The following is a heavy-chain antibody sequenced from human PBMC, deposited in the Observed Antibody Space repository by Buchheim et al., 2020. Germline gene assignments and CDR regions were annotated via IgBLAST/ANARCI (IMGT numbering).Heavy chain of an antibody. CDR3: AKDPTGNWDFDY. V-gene: IGHV3-30*18. D-gene: IGHD7-27*01. Sequence: VQLVESGGGLVQPGGSLRLSCAASGFTFSSYGMHWVRQAPGKGLEWVAVISYDGSNKYYADSVKGRFTISRDNSKNTLYLQMNSLRAEDTAVYYCAKDPTGNWDFDYWGQGTL. CDR1: GFTFSSYG. CDR2: ISYDGSNK. J-gene: IGHJ4*02.